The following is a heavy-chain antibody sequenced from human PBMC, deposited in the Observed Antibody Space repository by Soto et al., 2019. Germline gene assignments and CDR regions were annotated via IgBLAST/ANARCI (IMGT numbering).Heavy chain of an antibody. CDR1: GGSVSSSNYY. J-gene: IGHJ3*02. CDR3: AREGVYCISTSCYAFDI. D-gene: IGHD2-2*01. Sequence: QVQLQESGPGLVKPSETLSLTCTVSGGSVSSSNYYWSWIRQPPGKGLEWIGYIYYSGSTNYNPSLESRVTISVDTSKNQFSLKLSFVTAADTAVYCCAREGVYCISTSCYAFDIWGQGTMVTVSS. CDR2: IYYSGST. V-gene: IGHV4-61*01.